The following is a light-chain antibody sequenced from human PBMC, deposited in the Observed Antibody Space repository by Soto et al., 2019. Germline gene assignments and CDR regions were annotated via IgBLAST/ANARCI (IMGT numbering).Light chain of an antibody. V-gene: IGKV2-28*01. CDR1: QSLLHSNGYNY. Sequence: DIVMTQSPISLPVTPGEPASISCRSSQSLLHSNGYNYLDWYLQKPGQSPQLLIYLGSNRASGVPDRFSGSGSGTDFTLKISRVEAEDVGVYYCMQALQTSWTFGQGTKVE. CDR3: MQALQTSWT. J-gene: IGKJ1*01. CDR2: LGS.